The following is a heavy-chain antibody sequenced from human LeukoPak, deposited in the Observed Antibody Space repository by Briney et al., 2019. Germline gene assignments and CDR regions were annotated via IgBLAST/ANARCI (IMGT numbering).Heavy chain of an antibody. CDR1: GFRVGDYS. J-gene: IGHJ4*02. D-gene: IGHD4-17*01. V-gene: IGHV3-9*01. Sequence: GGSLRLSCAATGFRVGDYSMHWVRQPPGKGLEWVSGISWSGSTLGFADAVKGRFTISRDNSKNSLYLQMNSLRAEDTALYYCAKGTLGDYRAGPDYWGRGTLVTVSS. CDR3: AKGTLGDYRAGPDY. CDR2: ISWSGSTL.